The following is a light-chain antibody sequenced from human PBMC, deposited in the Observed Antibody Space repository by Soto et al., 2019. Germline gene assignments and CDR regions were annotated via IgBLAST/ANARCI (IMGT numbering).Light chain of an antibody. CDR2: DVS. Sequence: QSALTQPASVSGSPGQSITISCTGTSSDVGGYNYVSWYQQHPGKAPKLMIYDVSTRPSGVSNRFSGSKSGNTASLTISGLQAEYEADYYCSSYTSSSTQVFGGGTKLTGL. CDR1: SSDVGGYNY. J-gene: IGLJ2*01. V-gene: IGLV2-14*01. CDR3: SSYTSSSTQV.